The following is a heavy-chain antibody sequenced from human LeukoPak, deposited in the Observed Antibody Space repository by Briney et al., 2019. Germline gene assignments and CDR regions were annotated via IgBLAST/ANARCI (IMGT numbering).Heavy chain of an antibody. J-gene: IGHJ2*01. CDR3: ARGSRDYGSSWLLYWYFDL. CDR2: ISAYNGNT. Sequence: GASVKVSCKASGYTFTSYGISWVRQAPGQGLEWMGWISAYNGNTNYAQKLQGRVTMTTGTSTSTAYMELRSLRSDDTAVYYCARGSRDYGSSWLLYWYFDLRGRGTLVTVSS. V-gene: IGHV1-18*01. CDR1: GYTFTSYG. D-gene: IGHD6-13*01.